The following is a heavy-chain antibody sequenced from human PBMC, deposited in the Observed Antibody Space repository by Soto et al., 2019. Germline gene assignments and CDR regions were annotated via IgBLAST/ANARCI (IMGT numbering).Heavy chain of an antibody. J-gene: IGHJ5*02. Sequence: SETLSLTCIVSGDSISSSSQYWGWIRQPPGKGLEWIGSIHYSGTSYYNPSLKSRVTIFVDTSKNQLSLKLSSVTAAGTAVYYCARHWIAGSSIPWGQGTLVTVSS. V-gene: IGHV4-39*01. D-gene: IGHD2-21*01. CDR3: ARHWIAGSSIP. CDR2: IHYSGTS. CDR1: GDSISSSSQY.